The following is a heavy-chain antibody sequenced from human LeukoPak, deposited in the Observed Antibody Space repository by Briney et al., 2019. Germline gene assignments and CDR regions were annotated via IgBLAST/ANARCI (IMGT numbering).Heavy chain of an antibody. J-gene: IGHJ6*02. D-gene: IGHD3-10*01. CDR2: IIPTFGTA. CDR3: ARAESRDGSGSYYSLAYYYYGMDV. V-gene: IGHV1-69*01. CDR1: GGTFSSYA. Sequence: SVNVSCKASGGTFSSYAISWVRQAPGQGLEWMGGIIPTFGTANYAQKFQGRVTITADESTSTAYMELSSLRSEDTAVYYCARAESRDGSGSYYSLAYYYYGMDVWGQGTTVTVSS.